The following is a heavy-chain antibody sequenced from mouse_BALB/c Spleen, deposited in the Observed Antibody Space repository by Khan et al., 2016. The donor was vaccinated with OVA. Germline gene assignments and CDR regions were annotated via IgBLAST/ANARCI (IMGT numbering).Heavy chain of an antibody. J-gene: IGHJ2*01. CDR1: GFSLTRHG. Sequence: VELVESGPGLVAPSQSLSITCTVSGFSLTRHGIHWVRQPPGKGLEWLGIIWAGGSTNYHSALMSRMSITKDSSKRQVFLKMNSLQTDDTSIYYCARNREPDYFAYWGQGTTLTVSS. CDR2: IWAGGST. CDR3: ARNREPDYFAY. V-gene: IGHV2-9*02.